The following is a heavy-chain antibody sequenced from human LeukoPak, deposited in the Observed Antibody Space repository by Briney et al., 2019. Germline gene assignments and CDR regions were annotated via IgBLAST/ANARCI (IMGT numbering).Heavy chain of an antibody. CDR1: GGSITSGTYY. V-gene: IGHV4-61*02. J-gene: IGHJ4*02. D-gene: IGHD2-2*01. Sequence: TSETLSLTCTVSGGSITSGTYYWTWIRQPAGKGLEWIGRIYTSGSTNYNASLQSRVTISADASKNQFSLRLSSVTAADTAVYYCARLRGYCSTNSCDAGTSMADYFDYWGQGTLVTVSS. CDR3: ARLRGYCSTNSCDAGTSMADYFDY. CDR2: IYTSGST.